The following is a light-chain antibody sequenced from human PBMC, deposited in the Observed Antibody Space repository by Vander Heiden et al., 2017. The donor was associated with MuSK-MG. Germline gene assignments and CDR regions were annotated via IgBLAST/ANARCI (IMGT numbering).Light chain of an antibody. CDR3: QQRSNGPPGYT. Sequence: EIVLTQSPATLSLSPGERATLSCRASQSVSSYLAWYQQKPGQAPRLLIYDASNRAKGIQARFSGSGAGTDFTLTISSREPEDFAVYYCQQRSNGPPGYTFGQGTKLEIK. CDR2: DAS. J-gene: IGKJ2*01. CDR1: QSVSSY. V-gene: IGKV3-11*01.